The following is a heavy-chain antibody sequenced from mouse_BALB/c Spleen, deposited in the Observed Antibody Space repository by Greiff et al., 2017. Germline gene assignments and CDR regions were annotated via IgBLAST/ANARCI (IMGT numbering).Heavy chain of an antibody. J-gene: IGHJ3*01. Sequence: VQLVESGPDLVAPSQSLSITCTVSGFSLTSYGVHWVRQPPGKGLEWLVVIWSDGSTTYNSALKSRLSISKDNSKSQVFLKMNSLQTDDTAMYYCARPRGSSGYASFAYWGQGTLVTVSA. CDR2: IWSDGST. V-gene: IGHV2-6-2*01. CDR3: ARPRGSSGYASFAY. CDR1: GFSLTSYG. D-gene: IGHD3-1*01.